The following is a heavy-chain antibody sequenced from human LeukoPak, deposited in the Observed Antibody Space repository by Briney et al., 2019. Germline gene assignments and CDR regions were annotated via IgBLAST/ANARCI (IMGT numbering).Heavy chain of an antibody. CDR2: IYYSGST. J-gene: IGHJ4*02. V-gene: IGHV4-30-4*01. Sequence: SETLSLTCTVSGGSISSGDYYWSWIRQPPGKGLEWIGYIYYSGSTYYNPSLKSRVTISVDTSKNQFSLKLSSVTAADTAVYYCARYAADIVVVPAAMGAYFDYWGQGTLVTVSS. CDR1: GGSISSGDYY. D-gene: IGHD2-2*01. CDR3: ARYAADIVVVPAAMGAYFDY.